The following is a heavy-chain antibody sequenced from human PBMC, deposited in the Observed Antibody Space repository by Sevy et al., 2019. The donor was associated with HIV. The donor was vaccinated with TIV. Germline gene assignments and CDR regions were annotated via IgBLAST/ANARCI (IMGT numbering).Heavy chain of an antibody. D-gene: IGHD6-19*01. J-gene: IGHJ6*03. CDR2: ISNSSSYI. V-gene: IGHV3-21*01. CDR3: ARESPIAVAGMGYYYMDV. Sequence: GGSLRLSCAASGFTFSSYSMNWVRQAPGKGLEWVSSISNSSSYIYYADSVKGRFTISRDNAKNSLYLQMNSLRAEDTAVYYCARESPIAVAGMGYYYMDVWGKGTTVTVSS. CDR1: GFTFSSYS.